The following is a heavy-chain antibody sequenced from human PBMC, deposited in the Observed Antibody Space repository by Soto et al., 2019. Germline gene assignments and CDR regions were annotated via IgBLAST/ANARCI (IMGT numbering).Heavy chain of an antibody. CDR1: GGSICSYY. J-gene: IGHJ4*02. V-gene: IGHV4-4*07. CDR2: IYTSGST. D-gene: IGHD4-17*01. CDR3: ARDLDFWTVTTVVTPGFDY. Sequence: SETLSLTCTVSGGSICSYYWSWIRQPAGKGLEWIGRIYTSGSTNYNPSLKSRVTMSVDTSKNQFSLKLSSVTAADTAVYYCARDLDFWTVTTVVTPGFDYWGQGTLVTVSS.